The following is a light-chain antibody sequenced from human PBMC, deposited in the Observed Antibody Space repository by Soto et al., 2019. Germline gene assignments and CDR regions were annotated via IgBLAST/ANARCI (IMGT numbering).Light chain of an antibody. CDR2: GAS. V-gene: IGKV1-5*03. CDR3: QQYDSYSGLT. CDR1: QSISSW. Sequence: DIPMTQSPSTLSASVGDRVTITCRASQSISSWLAWYQQKPGKAPKLLIYGASSLDSGVPSRFSGSGSGTEFTLTISSRQPDDFATYYCQQYDSYSGLTFGGGTKVEIK. J-gene: IGKJ4*01.